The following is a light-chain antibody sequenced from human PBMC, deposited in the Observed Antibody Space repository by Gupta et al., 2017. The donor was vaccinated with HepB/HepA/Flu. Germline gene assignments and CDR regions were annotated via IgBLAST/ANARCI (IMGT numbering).Light chain of an antibody. J-gene: IGKJ2*01. CDR2: GAS. CDR3: QQSYSYPWMPT. CDR1: QSISSH. Sequence: DIQMTQSPSSLSASVGDRVTITCRASQSISSHLNWYQQKPRKAPKLLIYGASSLQSGVTSRFSGSGDGTDCTLSISSLQPVDFATYYCQQSYSYPWMPTFGQGTKLELK. V-gene: IGKV1-39*01.